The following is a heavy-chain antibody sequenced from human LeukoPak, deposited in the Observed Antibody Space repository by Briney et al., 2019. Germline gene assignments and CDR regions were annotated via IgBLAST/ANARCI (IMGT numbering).Heavy chain of an antibody. V-gene: IGHV3-7*04. J-gene: IGHJ4*02. CDR2: IKLDGSEK. Sequence: PGGSLRLSCAASGFTFNSYSMNWVRQAPGKGLECVANIKLDGSEKYYVDSVKGRFTISRDNAKNSLYLQMNSLRAEDTAVYYCVRSGYCSVGRCYSDYWGQGTLVTVSS. CDR3: VRSGYCSVGRCYSDY. D-gene: IGHD2-15*01. CDR1: GFTFNSYS.